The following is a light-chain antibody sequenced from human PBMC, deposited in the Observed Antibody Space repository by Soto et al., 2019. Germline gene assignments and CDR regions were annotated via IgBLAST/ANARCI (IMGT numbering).Light chain of an antibody. CDR2: EVS. CDR3: SAYTRSSTLV. J-gene: IGLJ2*01. CDR1: SSDVGGYNY. V-gene: IGLV2-14*01. Sequence: QSALTQPASVSGSPGQSITISCTGTSSDVGGYNYVSWYQQHPGKAPKLMIYEVSNRPSGVSNRFSGSKSGNTASLTISGLQAEDEADSYCSAYTRSSTLVFGGGTKVTVL.